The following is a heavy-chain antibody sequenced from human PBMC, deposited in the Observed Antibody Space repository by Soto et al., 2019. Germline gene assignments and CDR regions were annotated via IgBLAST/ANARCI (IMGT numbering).Heavy chain of an antibody. Sequence: PGGSLRLSCAASGFTFSSYSMNWVRQAPGKGLEWVSSISSSSSYIYYADSVKGRFTISRDNAKNSLYLQMNSLRAEDTAVYYCARSFSYGYFHYYGMDVWGQGTTVTVS. CDR3: ARSFSYGYFHYYGMDV. J-gene: IGHJ6*02. CDR1: GFTFSSYS. CDR2: ISSSSSYI. D-gene: IGHD5-18*01. V-gene: IGHV3-21*01.